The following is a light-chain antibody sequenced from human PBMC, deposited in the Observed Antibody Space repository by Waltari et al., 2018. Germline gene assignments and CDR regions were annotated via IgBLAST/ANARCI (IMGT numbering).Light chain of an antibody. CDR1: SFNIGSNT. CDR2: TNN. CDR3: ASWDDSLSVVL. V-gene: IGLV1-44*01. J-gene: IGLJ3*02. Sequence: QTALTQPPSTSGTPGQRVTISCSGSSFNIGSNTVNWYQQLPGTAPKLLIYTNNHRPSGVPDRFSASKSGTSASLAISGLQSEDEAHYYCASWDDSLSVVLFGGGTKLTVL.